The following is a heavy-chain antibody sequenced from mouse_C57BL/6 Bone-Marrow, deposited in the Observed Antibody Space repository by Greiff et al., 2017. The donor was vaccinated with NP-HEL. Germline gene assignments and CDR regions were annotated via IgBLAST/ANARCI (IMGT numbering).Heavy chain of an antibody. D-gene: IGHD1-1*01. CDR1: GYAFSSYW. Sequence: VQLQQSGAELVKPGASVKISCKASGYAFSSYWMNWVKQRPGKGLEWIGQIYPGDGDTNYNGKFKGKATLTADKSSSTAYMQLSSLTSEDSAVYFCARLPYYPFAMDYWGQGTSGTVSS. V-gene: IGHV1-80*01. CDR2: IYPGDGDT. CDR3: ARLPYYPFAMDY. J-gene: IGHJ4*01.